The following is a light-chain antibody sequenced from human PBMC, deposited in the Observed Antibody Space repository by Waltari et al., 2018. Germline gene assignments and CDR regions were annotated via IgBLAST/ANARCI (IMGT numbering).Light chain of an antibody. CDR2: NAS. CDR3: QQYNSYSRS. Sequence: IQMTQYPSTLSASVGYRVTITCRASQSIRSWLAWYQQKPGKAPKLLIYNASSLESGVPSRFSGSGSGTEFTLTISSLQTDDFATYYCQQYNSYSRSFGQGTKLEIK. V-gene: IGKV1-5*03. CDR1: QSIRSW. J-gene: IGKJ2*03.